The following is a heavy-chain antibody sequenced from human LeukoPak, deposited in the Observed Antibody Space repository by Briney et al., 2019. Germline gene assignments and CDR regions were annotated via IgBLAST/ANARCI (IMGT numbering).Heavy chain of an antibody. CDR3: AKDGASTVTTRYFDY. Sequence: GGSLRLSCAASGFIFSNYAMSWVRQAPGKGLQWVSGVSGSGGGTNYADSVKGRFTISRDNSKNTLFLQMNSLRAEDTAVYYCAKDGASTVTTRYFDYWGQGTLVTVSS. V-gene: IGHV3-23*01. J-gene: IGHJ4*02. CDR1: GFIFSNYA. CDR2: VSGSGGGT. D-gene: IGHD4-17*01.